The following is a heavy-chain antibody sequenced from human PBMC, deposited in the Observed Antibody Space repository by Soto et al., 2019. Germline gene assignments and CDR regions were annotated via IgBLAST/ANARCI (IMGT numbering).Heavy chain of an antibody. CDR1: GGSFSGYY. J-gene: IGHJ5*02. CDR2: INHSGST. Sequence: SETLSLTCAVYGGSFSGYYWSWIRQPPGKGLGWIGEINHSGSTNYNPSLKSRVTISVDTSKNQFSLKLSSVTAADTAVYYCARGRIVVVPAAIRGWFDPWGQGTLVT. V-gene: IGHV4-34*01. CDR3: ARGRIVVVPAAIRGWFDP. D-gene: IGHD2-2*01.